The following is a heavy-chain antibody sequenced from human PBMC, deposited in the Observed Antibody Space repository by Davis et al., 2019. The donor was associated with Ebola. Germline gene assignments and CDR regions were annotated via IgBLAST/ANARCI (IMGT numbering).Heavy chain of an antibody. D-gene: IGHD5/OR15-5a*01. CDR1: GGTFTNYA. CDR3: ARGKCFDP. V-gene: IGHV1-69*04. Sequence: SVKVSCKTSGGTFTNYAVNWVRQAPGQGLEWMGRIIPVVDTKDYAQKFQGRVTLTADKATNTAYMELSGLRFDDTAVYYCARGKCFDPWGQGTLVSVTS. CDR2: IIPVVDTK. J-gene: IGHJ5*02.